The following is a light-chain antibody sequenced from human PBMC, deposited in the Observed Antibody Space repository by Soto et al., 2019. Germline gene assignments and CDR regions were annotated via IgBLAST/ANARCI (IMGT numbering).Light chain of an antibody. V-gene: IGLV2-14*03. CDR3: SSYSSNNILSYV. CDR2: EVS. Sequence: QSALTQPASVSGSPGQSITISCTGTSNDVGLYKYVSWYQQHPGSTPKLIMFEVSNRPSGVSARFSGSRSGNTASLTISGLQPQDEAHYYGSSYSSNNILSYVFGTGTKLTVL. J-gene: IGLJ1*01. CDR1: SNDVGLYKY.